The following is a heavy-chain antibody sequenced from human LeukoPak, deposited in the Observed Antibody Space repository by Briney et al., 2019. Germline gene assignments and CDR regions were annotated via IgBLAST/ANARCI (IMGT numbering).Heavy chain of an antibody. CDR2: IYYSGST. CDR3: ARDPSRRDRDNWFDP. J-gene: IGHJ5*02. CDR1: GGSISSYY. D-gene: IGHD2-15*01. V-gene: IGHV4-59*01. Sequence: SETLSLTCTVSGGSISSYYWSWIRQPPGKGLEWIGYIYYSGSTNYNPSLKSRVTISVDTSKNQFSLKLSSVTAADTAVYYCARDPSRRDRDNWFDPWGQGTLVTVSS.